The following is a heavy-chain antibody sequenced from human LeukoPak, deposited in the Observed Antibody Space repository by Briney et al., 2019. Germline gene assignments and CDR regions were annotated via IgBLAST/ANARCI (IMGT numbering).Heavy chain of an antibody. CDR1: GYSFTSYW. CDR2: IYPGDSDT. Sequence: GESLKISCKGSGYSFTSYWIGWVRQMPGKGLEWMGIIYPGDSDTRYSPSFQGRVTISADKSISTAYLQWSSLKASDTAMYYCARLGEITMVRGVIIGGNWFDPWGQGTLVTVSS. V-gene: IGHV5-51*01. D-gene: IGHD3-10*01. CDR3: ARLGEITMVRGVIIGGNWFDP. J-gene: IGHJ5*02.